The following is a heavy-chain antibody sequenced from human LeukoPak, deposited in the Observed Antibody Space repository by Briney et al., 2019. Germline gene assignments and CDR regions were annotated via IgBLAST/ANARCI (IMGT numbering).Heavy chain of an antibody. V-gene: IGHV4-59*12. Sequence: SETLSLICTVSGGSISSYYWSWIRQPPGKGLEWIGYIYYSGSTNYNPSLKSRVTISVDTSKNQFSLKLSSVTAADTAVYYCARDSITVTHAFDVWGQGTMVTVSS. D-gene: IGHD3-22*01. CDR2: IYYSGST. CDR1: GGSISSYY. J-gene: IGHJ3*01. CDR3: ARDSITVTHAFDV.